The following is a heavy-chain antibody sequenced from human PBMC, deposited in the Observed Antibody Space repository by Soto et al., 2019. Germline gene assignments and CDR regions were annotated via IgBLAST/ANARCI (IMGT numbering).Heavy chain of an antibody. D-gene: IGHD6-19*01. CDR2: ISYDGSNK. CDR1: GFTFSSYA. Sequence: QVQLVESGGGVVQPGRSLRLSCAASGFTFSSYAMHWVRQAPGKELEWVAVISYDGSNKYYADSVKGRFTISRDNSKNTLYLQMNSLRAEDTAVYYCASSGQRGYYYYGMDVWGQGTTVTVSS. CDR3: ASSGQRGYYYYGMDV. V-gene: IGHV3-30-3*01. J-gene: IGHJ6*02.